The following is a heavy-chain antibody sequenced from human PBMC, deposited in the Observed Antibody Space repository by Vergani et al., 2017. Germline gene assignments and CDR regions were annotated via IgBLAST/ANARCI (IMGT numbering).Heavy chain of an antibody. CDR2: ISYDGSNK. D-gene: IGHD2/OR15-2a*01. V-gene: IGHV3-30*03. CDR3: ARDDSGLLY. J-gene: IGHJ4*02. Sequence: QVQLVESGGGVVQPGRSLRLSCAASGFTFSSYGMHWVRQAPGKGLEWVAVISYDGSNKYYADSVKGRFTISRDNSKNTLYLQMNSLRAEDTAVYYCARDDSGLLYWGQGTLVTVSS. CDR1: GFTFSSYG.